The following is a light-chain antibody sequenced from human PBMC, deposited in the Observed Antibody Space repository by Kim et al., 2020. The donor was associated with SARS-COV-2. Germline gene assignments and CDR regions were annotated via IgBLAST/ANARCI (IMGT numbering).Light chain of an antibody. V-gene: IGLV3-19*01. CDR2: GKN. J-gene: IGLJ2*01. CDR3: NSRDSNDNVV. CDR1: SLRSYY. Sequence: ALGPTVRITCQGDSLRSYYATWYQQKPGQAPIVVIYGKNNRPSGIPDRFSGSSSGNTASLTITGTQAGDEADYYCNSRDSNDNVVFGGGTKLTVL.